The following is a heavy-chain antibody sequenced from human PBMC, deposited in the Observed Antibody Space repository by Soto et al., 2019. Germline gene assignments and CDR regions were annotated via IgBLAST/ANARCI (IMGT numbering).Heavy chain of an antibody. Sequence: ASVKVSCKASGYTFTGYYMHWVRQAPGQGLEWMGWINPNSGGTNYAQKFQGRVTMTRDTSISTAYMELSRLRSDDTAVYYCARGHYYDSSGYRPNYYYYYGMDVWGQGTTVNVS. CDR1: GYTFTGYY. D-gene: IGHD3-22*01. V-gene: IGHV1-2*02. CDR2: INPNSGGT. CDR3: ARGHYYDSSGYRPNYYYYYGMDV. J-gene: IGHJ6*02.